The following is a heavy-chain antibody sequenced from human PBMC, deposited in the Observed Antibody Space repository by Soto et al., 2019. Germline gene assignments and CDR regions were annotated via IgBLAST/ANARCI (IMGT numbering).Heavy chain of an antibody. V-gene: IGHV1-2*04. J-gene: IGHJ4*02. CDR1: GYTFTGYY. Sequence: GASVKVSCKASGYTFTGYYMHWVRQAPGQGLEWMGWINPNSGGTNYAQKFQGWVTMTRDTSISTAYMELSRLRSDDTAVYYCARDPAEQGSGSYYPEHFDYWGQGTLVTVSS. D-gene: IGHD3-10*01. CDR2: INPNSGGT. CDR3: ARDPAEQGSGSYYPEHFDY.